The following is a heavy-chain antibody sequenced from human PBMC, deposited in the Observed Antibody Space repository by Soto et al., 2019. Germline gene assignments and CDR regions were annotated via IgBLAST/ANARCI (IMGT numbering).Heavy chain of an antibody. V-gene: IGHV1-18*01. Sequence: ASVKVSCKTSGYTFNTYGINWVRQAPGQGLELMGWISSYDGKTTYAEKFQGRVTLTTDTSTSTAYMELRSLRSDDTAIYYCARDPHEFWTSYWFDPWGQGTPVTVSS. CDR1: GYTFNTYG. CDR2: ISSYDGKT. J-gene: IGHJ5*02. CDR3: ARDPHEFWTSYWFDP. D-gene: IGHD3-3*01.